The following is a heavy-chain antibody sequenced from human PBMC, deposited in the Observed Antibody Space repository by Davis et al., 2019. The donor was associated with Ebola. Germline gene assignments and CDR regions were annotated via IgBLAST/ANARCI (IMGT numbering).Heavy chain of an antibody. D-gene: IGHD3-9*01. Sequence: SVKVSCKASGYTFITYYIHWVRQAPGQGLEWMGRIIPILGIANYAQKFQGRVTITADKSTSTAYMELSSLRSEDTAVYYCARDREKGLRYFDWSHTQCMDVWGQGTTVTVSS. V-gene: IGHV1-69*04. J-gene: IGHJ6*02. CDR1: GYTFITYY. CDR2: IIPILGIA. CDR3: ARDREKGLRYFDWSHTQCMDV.